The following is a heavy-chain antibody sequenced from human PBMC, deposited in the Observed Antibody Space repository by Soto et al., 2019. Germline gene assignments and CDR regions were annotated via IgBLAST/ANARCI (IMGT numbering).Heavy chain of an antibody. CDR2: ISYDEINK. J-gene: IGHJ4*02. D-gene: IGHD1-1*01. CDR1: GFTFRSYA. CDR3: AKSVYNWNDGFFDY. V-gene: IGHV3-30*18. Sequence: GGSLRLSCAASGFTFRSYAMHWVRQAPGKGLEGVAIISYDEINKYYADSVKGRFTISRDNSKNTLYLQMNSLRAEDTAVYYCAKSVYNWNDGFFDYWGQGT.